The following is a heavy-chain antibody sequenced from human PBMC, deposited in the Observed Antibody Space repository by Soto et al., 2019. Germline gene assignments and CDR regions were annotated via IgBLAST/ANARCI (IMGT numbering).Heavy chain of an antibody. V-gene: IGHV1-18*01. CDR3: ARGPRGNYDFWSGYRNYYYYCMDF. CDR1: GYTFTSYG. J-gene: IGHJ6*02. D-gene: IGHD3-3*01. CDR2: ISAYNGNT. Sequence: ASVKVSCKASGYTFTSYGISWVRQAPGQGLEWMGWISAYNGNTNYAQKLQGRVTMTTDTSTSTAYMELRSLRSDDTAVYYCARGPRGNYDFWSGYRNYYYYCMDFWGQGTTVTVSS.